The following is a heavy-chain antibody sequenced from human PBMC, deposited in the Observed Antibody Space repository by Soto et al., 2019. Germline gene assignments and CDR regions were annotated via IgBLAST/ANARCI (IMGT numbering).Heavy chain of an antibody. V-gene: IGHV3-48*01. CDR3: ARPTWEGCTSEGFGP. Sequence: EVQLVEAGGGLVQPGGSLRLSCAASGFTFSNYHMNWVRQAPGKGLEWISYISSGSTTIYYADSVKGRFTISRDNAKNSLYLQMNSLRVEYTSIYFCARPTWEGCTSEGFGPWGQGTLVTVSP. CDR2: ISSGSTTI. D-gene: IGHD1-26*01. J-gene: IGHJ5*02. CDR1: GFTFSNYH.